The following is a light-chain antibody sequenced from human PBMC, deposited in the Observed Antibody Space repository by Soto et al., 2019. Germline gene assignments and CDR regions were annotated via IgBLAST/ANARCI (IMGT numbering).Light chain of an antibody. Sequence: IQMTQSPSSLSASLGDRVTIACRASQGISNPLAWYQQKPGRAPILLIYDASSLESGVPSRFSGSGSGTDFTLTISSLQPEDFATYYCQQFNFYPTFGGGTKVEIK. J-gene: IGKJ4*01. CDR2: DAS. CDR3: QQFNFYPT. CDR1: QGISNP. V-gene: IGKV1-13*02.